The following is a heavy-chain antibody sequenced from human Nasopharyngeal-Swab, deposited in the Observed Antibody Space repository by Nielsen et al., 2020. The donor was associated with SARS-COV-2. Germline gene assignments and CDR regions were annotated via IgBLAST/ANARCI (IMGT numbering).Heavy chain of an antibody. D-gene: IGHD4-17*01. CDR2: IHSRGKS. CDR3: ARYDYGDYFDY. Sequence: GGSLRLSCAASGFSFSNYAMSWVRQAPGKGLQWVSGIHSRGKSYYVDSVKGRFTISRDNAKNTLYLQMNSLRAEDTAVYYCARYDYGDYFDYWGLGTLVTVSS. J-gene: IGHJ4*02. V-gene: IGHV3-23*01. CDR1: GFSFSNYA.